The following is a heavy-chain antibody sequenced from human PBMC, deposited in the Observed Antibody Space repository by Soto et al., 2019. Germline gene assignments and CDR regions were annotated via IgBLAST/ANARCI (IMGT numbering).Heavy chain of an antibody. Sequence: SETLSLTCAVYGGSFSGYYWSWIRQPPGKGLEWIGEINHSGSTNYNPSLKSRVTISVDTSKNQFSLKLSSVTAADTAVYYCARGYSSWDVWGKGTTVTVSS. CDR3: ARGYSSWDV. CDR2: INHSGST. J-gene: IGHJ6*04. V-gene: IGHV4-34*01. D-gene: IGHD6-6*01. CDR1: GGSFSGYY.